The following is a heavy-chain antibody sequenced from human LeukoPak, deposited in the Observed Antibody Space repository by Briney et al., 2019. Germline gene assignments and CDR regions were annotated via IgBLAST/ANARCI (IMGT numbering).Heavy chain of an antibody. V-gene: IGHV3-23*01. CDR2: ISGSGGST. CDR3: AKVEGPYGDHGKFDY. D-gene: IGHD4-17*01. Sequence: GGSLRLSCAASGFTFSSYAMSWVRQAPGKGLEWVSAISGSGGSTYYADSVKGRFTISRDNSKSTLYLQMNSLRAEDTAVYYCAKVEGPYGDHGKFDYWGQGTLVTVSS. J-gene: IGHJ4*02. CDR1: GFTFSSYA.